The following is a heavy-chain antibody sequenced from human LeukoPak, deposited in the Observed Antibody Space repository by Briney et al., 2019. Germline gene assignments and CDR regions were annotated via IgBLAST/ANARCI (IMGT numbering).Heavy chain of an antibody. J-gene: IGHJ4*02. CDR1: GFTFSDAW. CDR2: IRTRAEGEPT. Sequence: PGGSLRLPCAASGFTFSDAWLSWVRQAPGKGLEWIGRIRTRAEGEPTDYPGPVKGRFSISRDHSKDTLYLEMNSLRTEDTAVYYCTADLSDSSAWSFDHWGRGTLVTVSS. V-gene: IGHV3-15*01. CDR3: TADLSDSSAWSFDH. D-gene: IGHD3-22*01.